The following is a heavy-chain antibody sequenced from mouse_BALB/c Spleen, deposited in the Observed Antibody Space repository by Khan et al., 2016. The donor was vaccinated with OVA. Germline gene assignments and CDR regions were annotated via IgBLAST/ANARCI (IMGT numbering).Heavy chain of an antibody. CDR3: ARTAWGYFDY. D-gene: IGHD1-2*01. J-gene: IGHJ2*01. V-gene: IGHV5-9-3*01. Sequence: EVQVVESGGGLVKPGGSLKLSCAASGFTFSSYAMSWVRQTPEKRLEWVATISSGGSYTYYPDSVKGRFTISRDNARNTLYVQMSSLRSEDTAIYYCARTAWGYFDYWGQGTTLTVSS. CDR2: ISSGGSYT. CDR1: GFTFSSYA.